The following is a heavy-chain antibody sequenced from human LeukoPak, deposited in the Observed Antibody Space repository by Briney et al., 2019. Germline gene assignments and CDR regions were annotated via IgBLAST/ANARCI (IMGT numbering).Heavy chain of an antibody. J-gene: IGHJ4*02. CDR2: IIGGAGST. V-gene: IGHV3-23*01. CDR3: AHGAMYQLDY. Sequence: GGSLRLSCAASGFTVSSNYMSWVRQAPGKGLEWVSGIIGGAGSTYYADSVKGRFTISGDNSKNTLFLQMNSLRAEDTAVYYCAHGAMYQLDYWGQGTLVTVSS. CDR1: GFTVSSNY. D-gene: IGHD2-2*01.